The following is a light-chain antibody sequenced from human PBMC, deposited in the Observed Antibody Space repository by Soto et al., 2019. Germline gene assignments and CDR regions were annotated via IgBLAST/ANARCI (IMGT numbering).Light chain of an antibody. CDR1: QGINNY. Sequence: EIQLRQSPALLSAALGDRVTSTCGASQGINNYLAWYQQKPGKAPKLLIYAASTLQSGVPSRFSGSGSGTEFTLTISSLQPEDFATYYCQQLNSYPLTFGGGPKVDI. CDR2: AAS. V-gene: IGKV1-9*01. J-gene: IGKJ4*01. CDR3: QQLNSYPLT.